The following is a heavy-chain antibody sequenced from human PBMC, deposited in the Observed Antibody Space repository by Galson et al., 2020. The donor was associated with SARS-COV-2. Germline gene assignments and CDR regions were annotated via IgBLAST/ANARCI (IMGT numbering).Heavy chain of an antibody. D-gene: IGHD3-9*01. CDR3: ATGPQYYDILTGIPGWFDP. Sequence: ASVKVSCKVSGYTLTELSMHWVRQAPGKGLEWMGGFDPEDGETIYAQKFQGRVTMTEDTSTDTAYMELSSLRSEDTAVYYCATGPQYYDILTGIPGWFDPWGQGTLVTVSS. CDR1: GYTLTELS. V-gene: IGHV1-24*01. CDR2: FDPEDGET. J-gene: IGHJ5*02.